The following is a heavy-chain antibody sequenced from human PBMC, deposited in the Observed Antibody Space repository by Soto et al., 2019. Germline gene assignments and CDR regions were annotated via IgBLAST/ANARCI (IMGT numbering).Heavy chain of an antibody. Sequence: EVQLVESGGGLVQSGGSLRLSCAASGFTFSSYWMHWVRQAPGKGLVWVSRIKGDGISTNYADSVKCRFTISRDNAKDTVFLQLIGLSADDTAVYYCARGAMGNYYNDYWGQGTLVTVSS. CDR1: GFTFSSYW. CDR2: IKGDGIST. V-gene: IGHV3-74*01. CDR3: ARGAMGNYYNDY. D-gene: IGHD3-10*01. J-gene: IGHJ4*02.